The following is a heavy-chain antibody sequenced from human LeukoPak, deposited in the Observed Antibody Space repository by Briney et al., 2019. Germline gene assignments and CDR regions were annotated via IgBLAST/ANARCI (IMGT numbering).Heavy chain of an antibody. V-gene: IGHV3-48*02. CDR1: GFTFSSYS. Sequence: PGGSLRLSCEASGFTFSSYSMIWVRQAPGKGLEWVSYISGSRSSIYYADSVEGRFTISRDNVENSLYLQMDSLRDEDTAIYYCARVTLGSTRGFDYWGQGALVTVSS. D-gene: IGHD7-27*01. CDR2: ISGSRSSI. CDR3: ARVTLGSTRGFDY. J-gene: IGHJ4*02.